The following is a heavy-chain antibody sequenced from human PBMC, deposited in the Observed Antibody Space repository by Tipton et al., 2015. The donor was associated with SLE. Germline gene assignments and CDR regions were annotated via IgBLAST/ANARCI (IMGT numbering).Heavy chain of an antibody. J-gene: IGHJ2*01. Sequence: TLSLTCTVSGGSISSSSYYWGWIRQPPGRGLEWIGTAYYSGTTYYNPSLKSRVTISVDTSENQFSLKLSSVTAADTAVYYCARDRYCGAGSCFDWYFDLWGRGTLVTVSS. CDR2: AYYSGTT. V-gene: IGHV4-39*07. CDR3: ARDRYCGAGSCFDWYFDL. D-gene: IGHD2-15*01. CDR1: GGSISSSSYY.